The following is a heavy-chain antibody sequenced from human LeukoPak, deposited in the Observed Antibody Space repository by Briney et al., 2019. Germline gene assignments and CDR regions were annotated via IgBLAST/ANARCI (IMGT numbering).Heavy chain of an antibody. J-gene: IGHJ4*02. CDR1: GGSITTGIYY. Sequence: KPSETLSLTCAVSGGSITTGIYYWGWIRQPPGKGLEWIGNIYYSGITHYNPSFESRLTISVDTSKNQFPLKLSSVTAADTAVYYCVRHGSGYTSSWYCPLDYWGQGTLVTVSS. CDR2: IYYSGIT. D-gene: IGHD6-13*01. V-gene: IGHV4-39*01. CDR3: VRHGSGYTSSWYCPLDY.